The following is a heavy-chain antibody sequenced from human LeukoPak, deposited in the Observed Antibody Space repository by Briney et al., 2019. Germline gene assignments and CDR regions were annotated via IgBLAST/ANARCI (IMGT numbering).Heavy chain of an antibody. Sequence: GRSLRLSCAASGFNFGTHWMSWVRQAAGKGLEWVANINQDGSEKYYVDSVKGRFTISRDNAKNLLYLQMSSLRDEDTAVYYCNTESHHWGQGTLVTVSS. CDR2: INQDGSEK. V-gene: IGHV3-7*01. D-gene: IGHD2-2*02. J-gene: IGHJ5*02. CDR3: NTESHH. CDR1: GFNFGTHW.